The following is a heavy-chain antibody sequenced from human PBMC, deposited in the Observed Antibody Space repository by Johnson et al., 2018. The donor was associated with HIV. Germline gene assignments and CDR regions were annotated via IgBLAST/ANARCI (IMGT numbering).Heavy chain of an antibody. V-gene: IGHV3-64*01. CDR1: GFTFDDYA. CDR3: AKGDYYDSRGAFDI. D-gene: IGHD3-22*01. J-gene: IGHJ3*02. Sequence: VQLVESGGGVVRPGGSLRLSCAASGFTFDDYAMTWVRQAPGKGLEYVSAISSNGGSIYYATSVKGRFTISRDNSKNTLYLQMGSLRAEDMAVYYCAKGDYYDSRGAFDIWGPGTMVTVSS. CDR2: ISSNGGSI.